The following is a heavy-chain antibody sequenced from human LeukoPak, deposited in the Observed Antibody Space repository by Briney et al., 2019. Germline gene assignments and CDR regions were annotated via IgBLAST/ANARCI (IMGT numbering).Heavy chain of an antibody. V-gene: IGHV4-59*01. J-gene: IGHJ4*02. CDR2: IYYSGST. D-gene: IGHD3-22*01. Sequence: SETLSLTCTVSGGSISSYYWSWIRQPPGKGLEWIGYIYYSGSTNYNPSLTSRVTISVDTSKNQFSLKLSAVTAADTAVYYCARGLRPKYYYDSSGYQIPQLNARRNALSFDYWGQGTLVTVSS. CDR3: ARGLRPKYYYDSSGYQIPQLNARRNALSFDY. CDR1: GGSISSYY.